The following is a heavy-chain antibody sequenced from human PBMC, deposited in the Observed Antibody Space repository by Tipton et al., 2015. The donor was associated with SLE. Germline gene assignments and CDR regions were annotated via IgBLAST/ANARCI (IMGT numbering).Heavy chain of an antibody. V-gene: IGHV4-59*12. CDR1: GGSISGYY. CDR3: ARGRGSSSSGHY. D-gene: IGHD6-6*01. J-gene: IGHJ4*02. CDR2: ISFSGLT. Sequence: TLSLTCTVSGGSISGYYWSWVRQPPVKGLEWIGYISFSGLTNYNPSVRSRVSTSMDTSKNQFSLQMSSVTAADTAVYYCARGRGSSSSGHYWGQGTLVTVPS.